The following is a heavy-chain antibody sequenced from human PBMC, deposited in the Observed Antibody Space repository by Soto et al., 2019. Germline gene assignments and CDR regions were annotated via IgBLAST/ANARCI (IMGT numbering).Heavy chain of an antibody. CDR2: ISTTGNT. Sequence: LSLTCTVSGDTITSFSWNWIRQSAGKGLEWIGRISTTGNTHYNPSLESRVTMSLDTSKNQFSLKLTSVTAADTAVYYCEGESRENWSYEAYWGQGTLVTVSS. V-gene: IGHV4-4*07. D-gene: IGHD1-7*01. CDR1: GDTITSFS. J-gene: IGHJ4*02. CDR3: EGESRENWSYEAY.